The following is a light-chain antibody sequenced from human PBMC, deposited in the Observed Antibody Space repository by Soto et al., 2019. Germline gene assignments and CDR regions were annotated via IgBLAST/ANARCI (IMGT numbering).Light chain of an antibody. Sequence: QSALTQLRSVSGSPGQPVTISYTGTSSDVGGYNYVSWYQQYPGKAPKLIIYDVSKRPSGISDRFFGSKFGNTASLTISGLQAEDEADYYCCSYAGSFIFVFGTGTKVTVL. CDR2: DVS. CDR1: SSDVGGYNY. CDR3: CSYAGSFIFV. V-gene: IGLV2-11*01. J-gene: IGLJ1*01.